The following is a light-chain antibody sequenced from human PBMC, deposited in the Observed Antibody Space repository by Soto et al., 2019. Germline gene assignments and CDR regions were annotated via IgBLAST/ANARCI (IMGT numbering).Light chain of an antibody. V-gene: IGLV4-69*01. J-gene: IGLJ3*02. CDR2: LNSDGSH. CDR1: SGHSSYA. Sequence: QLVLTQSPSASASLGASVKLTRTLSSGHSSYAIAWHQQQPEKGPRYLMKLNSDGSHSKGDGIPDRFSGSSSGAERYLTISSLQSEDEADYYCQTWGTGIHGVFGGGTKVTVL. CDR3: QTWGTGIHGV.